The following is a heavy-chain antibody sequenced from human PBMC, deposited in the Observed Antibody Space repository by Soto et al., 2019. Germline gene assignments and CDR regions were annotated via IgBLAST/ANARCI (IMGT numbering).Heavy chain of an antibody. CDR1: GFSLTSPGMC. CDR3: ARSIRGPRRFNGMDV. Sequence: SGPTLVNPTETLTLTYTFSGFSLTSPGMCVSWIRQSPGKALEWLALIERDDDDKYYSTSLKTRLTISKDTRKNQVVLTMANMEPADTATYYCARSIRGPRRFNGMDVWGQGTTVT. D-gene: IGHD1-20*01. V-gene: IGHV2-70*13. J-gene: IGHJ6*02. CDR2: IERDDDDK.